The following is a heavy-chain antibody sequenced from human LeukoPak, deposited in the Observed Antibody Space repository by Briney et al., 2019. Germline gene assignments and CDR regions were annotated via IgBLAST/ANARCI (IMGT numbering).Heavy chain of an antibody. CDR1: GFTFNTFC. CDR2: IWFDGSVK. D-gene: IGHD3-3*01. CDR3: AKDTAVQFLEPAF. J-gene: IGHJ4*02. V-gene: IGHV3-33*06. Sequence: PGGSLRLSCAASGFTFNTFCMHWVRQAPGQGLEWVAAIWFDGSVKHYADAVKGRFTISRDNSLNTVYLQMNSLRVEDTAIYYCAKDTAVQFLEPAFWGQGTLVTVSS.